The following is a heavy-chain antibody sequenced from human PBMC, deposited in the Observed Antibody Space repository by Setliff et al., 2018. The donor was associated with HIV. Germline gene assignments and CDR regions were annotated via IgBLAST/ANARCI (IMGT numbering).Heavy chain of an antibody. CDR3: ATVGFSRTYYATPYFYGLDV. CDR2: MYSDAKT. D-gene: IGHD1-26*01. V-gene: IGHV3-66*01. J-gene: IGHJ6*02. CDR1: GFPVSNNY. Sequence: LRLSCAASGFPVSNNYVTWVRQAPGKGLEWVSTMYSDAKTYYSDSVKGRFIISRDNSRNTLYLQMNSLRPEDTALYYCATVGFSRTYYATPYFYGLDVWGPGTTVTVSS.